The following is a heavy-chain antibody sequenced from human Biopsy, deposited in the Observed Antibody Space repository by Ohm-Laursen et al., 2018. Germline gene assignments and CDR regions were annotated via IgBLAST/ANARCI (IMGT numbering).Heavy chain of an antibody. D-gene: IGHD5-24*01. V-gene: IGHV1-69*04. CDR2: IVPILGTV. J-gene: IGHJ4*02. CDR1: GGPFNNHA. Sequence: SVKVSCKASGGPFNNHAFSWVRQAPGQGLEWLGRIVPILGTVNYAQRFQGRVALTADKSTGTAYMELNRLISDDTAVYYCATDADGYYSEFDFWGQGTLITVSS. CDR3: ATDADGYYSEFDF.